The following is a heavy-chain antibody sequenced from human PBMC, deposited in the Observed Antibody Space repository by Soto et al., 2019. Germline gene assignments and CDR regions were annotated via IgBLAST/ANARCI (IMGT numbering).Heavy chain of an antibody. CDR3: AHSVPTHCDGAHFAY. V-gene: IGHV2-5*02. J-gene: IGHJ4*02. CDR2: IYWDDDK. CDR1: GFSLSTSGVG. Sequence: QITLKESGPTLVKPTQTLTLTCTFSGFSLSTSGVGVGWIRQPPGKALEWLALIYWDDDKRYSPSLKSRHTITKDPSKNQVVLTETNMDPVDTATYYCAHSVPTHCDGAHFAYWGQETLVTVSS. D-gene: IGHD2-21*02.